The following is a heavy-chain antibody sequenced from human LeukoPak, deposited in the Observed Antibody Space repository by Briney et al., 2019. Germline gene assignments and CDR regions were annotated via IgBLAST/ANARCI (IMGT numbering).Heavy chain of an antibody. Sequence: ASVKVSCKASGYTFTSYDINWVRQATGQGLEWMGWMNPNSGNTGYAQKFQGRVTITRNTSISTAYMELSSLRSEDTAVYYCARDRYGSGWYLLGYWGQGTLVTVSS. D-gene: IGHD6-13*01. J-gene: IGHJ4*02. CDR2: MNPNSGNT. V-gene: IGHV1-8*03. CDR3: ARDRYGSGWYLLGY. CDR1: GYTFTSYD.